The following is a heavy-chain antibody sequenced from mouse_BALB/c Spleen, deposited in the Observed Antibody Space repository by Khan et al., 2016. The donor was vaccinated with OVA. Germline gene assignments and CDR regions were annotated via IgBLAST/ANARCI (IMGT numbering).Heavy chain of an antibody. CDR1: GYTFTSYW. V-gene: IGHV1-5*01. CDR3: TRRNWDVAWFAY. Sequence: VQLQQSGTVLARPGASVKMSCKASGYTFTSYWMHWVKQRPGQGLEWIGDIYPGNTDTNYNQKFKGKAKLPAVTSTSTAYMELSSLTNEDSAGDYCTRRNWDVAWFAYWGQGTLVTVSA. D-gene: IGHD4-1*01. CDR2: IYPGNTDT. J-gene: IGHJ3*01.